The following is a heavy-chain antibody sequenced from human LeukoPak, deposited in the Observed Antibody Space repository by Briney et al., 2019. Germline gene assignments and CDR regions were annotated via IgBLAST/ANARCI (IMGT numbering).Heavy chain of an antibody. CDR3: AKEGAAKTAARLDC. D-gene: IGHD6-6*01. V-gene: IGHV3-23*01. Sequence: GGSLRLSCAASGFTFSSSAMSWVRQAPGKGLEWVSSISGSGSGGSTYYADSVKGRFTISRDNSKNTLSLQMNSLRTEDTALYYCAKEGAAKTAARLDCWGQGTLVTVSS. CDR2: ISGSGSGGST. J-gene: IGHJ4*02. CDR1: GFTFSSSA.